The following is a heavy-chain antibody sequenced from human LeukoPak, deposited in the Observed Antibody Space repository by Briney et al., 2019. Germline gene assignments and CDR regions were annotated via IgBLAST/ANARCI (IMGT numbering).Heavy chain of an antibody. CDR1: GFTVSSNY. CDR3: ASYYYDSSGYLLFDY. Sequence: GGSLRLSCAASGFTVSSNYMSWIRQAPGKGLEWVSVIYSGGSTYYADSVKGRFTISRDNSKNTLYLRMNSLRAEDTAVYYCASYYYDSSGYLLFDYWGQGTLVTVSS. D-gene: IGHD3-22*01. CDR2: IYSGGST. V-gene: IGHV3-53*01. J-gene: IGHJ4*02.